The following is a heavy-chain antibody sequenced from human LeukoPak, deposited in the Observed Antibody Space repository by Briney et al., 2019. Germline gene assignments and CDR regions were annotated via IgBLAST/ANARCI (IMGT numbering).Heavy chain of an antibody. V-gene: IGHV1-69*05. CDR1: GGTFSSYA. J-gene: IGHJ4*02. Sequence: SVKVSCKASGGTFSSYAISWVRQAPGQGLEWMGRIIPIFGTANYAQKFQGRVTITTDESTSTAYMELSRRRSEDTAVYYCARESYYDSSGPGGGALNYFDYWGQGTLVTVSS. CDR3: ARESYYDSSGPGGGALNYFDY. CDR2: IIPIFGTA. D-gene: IGHD3-22*01.